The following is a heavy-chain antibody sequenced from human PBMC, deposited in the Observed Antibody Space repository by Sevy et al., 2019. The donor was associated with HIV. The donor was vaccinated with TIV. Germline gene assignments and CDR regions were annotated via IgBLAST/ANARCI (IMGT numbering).Heavy chain of an antibody. CDR3: VREGAPYRNIRYCSGNNCFYNRFDP. J-gene: IGHJ5*02. D-gene: IGHD2-15*01. CDR2: ISSDGDNT. CDR1: GFTFIDYA. Sequence: GGSLRLSCAASGFTFIDYALHWVRQAPGKGLEWVAIISSDGDNTYYADTVKGRFTISRDNSKNTVYLQMNRLRAEDTAFYYCVREGAPYRNIRYCSGNNCFYNRFDPWGQGTLVTVSS. V-gene: IGHV3-30-3*01.